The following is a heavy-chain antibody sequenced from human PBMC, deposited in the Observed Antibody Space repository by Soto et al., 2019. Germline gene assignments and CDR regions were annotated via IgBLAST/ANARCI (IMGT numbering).Heavy chain of an antibody. CDR2: IYYSGST. CDR1: GGSISSGGYY. Sequence: PSATLSLTCAVSGGSISSGGYYWGWIRQPPGKGLEWIGSIYYSGSTYYNPSLKSRVTISVDTSKNQFSLKLSSVTAADTAVYYCARLTLVFIAESYFDYWGQGTLVTVSS. D-gene: IGHD6-13*01. V-gene: IGHV4-39*01. CDR3: ARLTLVFIAESYFDY. J-gene: IGHJ4*02.